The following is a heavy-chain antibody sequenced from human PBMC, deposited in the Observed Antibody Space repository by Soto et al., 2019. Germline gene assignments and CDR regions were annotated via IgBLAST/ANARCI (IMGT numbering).Heavy chain of an antibody. CDR2: INCDGSNK. J-gene: IGHJ4*02. Sequence: PGGSLRLCYAASGFTFSSYWRHWVRQAPGKGLEWVARINCDGSNKCYADSVKGRFTISRDNTKNTLYLQMNSLRAEDTAVYYCAKDSRPIGSYYHSDYWGQGTLVTVSS. V-gene: IGHV3-30*02. CDR1: GFTFSSYW. CDR3: AKDSRPIGSYYHSDY. D-gene: IGHD1-26*01.